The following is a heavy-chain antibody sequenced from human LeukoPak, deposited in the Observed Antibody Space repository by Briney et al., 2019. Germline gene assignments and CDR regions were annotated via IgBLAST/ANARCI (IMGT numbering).Heavy chain of an antibody. Sequence: PGGSLRLSCAASGFTFSNAWMTWVRQAPGKGLEWVGRIKSKTDGGTTDYAAPVKGRFTISRDDSNKMLYLQMNSLKNEDTAVYYCATDDSSGFFLDYWGQGTLVTVSS. V-gene: IGHV3-15*01. D-gene: IGHD3-22*01. J-gene: IGHJ4*02. CDR3: ATDDSSGFFLDY. CDR1: GFTFSNAW. CDR2: IKSKTDGGTT.